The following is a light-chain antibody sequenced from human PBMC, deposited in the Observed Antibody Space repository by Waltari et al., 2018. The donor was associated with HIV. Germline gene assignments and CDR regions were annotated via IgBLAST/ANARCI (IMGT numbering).Light chain of an antibody. V-gene: IGLV1-47*01. CDR2: MNN. Sequence: SGTPGQRVTISCSGSSSNIGSNYVYWYQQLPGTAPKLLIYMNNQRPSGVPDRFSGSKSGTSASLAISGLRSEDEADYYCAAWDASLSAWVFGGGTKLTVL. J-gene: IGLJ3*02. CDR1: SSNIGSNY. CDR3: AAWDASLSAWV.